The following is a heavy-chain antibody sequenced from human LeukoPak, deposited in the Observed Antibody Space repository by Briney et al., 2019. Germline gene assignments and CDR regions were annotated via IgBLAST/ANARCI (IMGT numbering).Heavy chain of an antibody. Sequence: SETLSLTCAVSGYSISSGYYWGWIRQPPGKGLEWIERIYHSGSTYYNPSLKSRVTISVDTSKNQFSLKLSSVTAADTAVYYCARAKALIVVVPAAYYFDYWGQGTLVTVSS. J-gene: IGHJ4*02. CDR3: ARAKALIVVVPAAYYFDY. V-gene: IGHV4-38-2*01. CDR2: IYHSGST. CDR1: GYSISSGYY. D-gene: IGHD2-2*01.